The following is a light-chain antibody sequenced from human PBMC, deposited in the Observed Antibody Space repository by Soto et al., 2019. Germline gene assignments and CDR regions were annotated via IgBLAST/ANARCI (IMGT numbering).Light chain of an antibody. V-gene: IGLV2-23*01. CDR1: ASDVGSYDL. Sequence: QSALTQPASVSGSPRQSITISCTGTASDVGSYDLVSWYQHHPGKVPKLIIYEDNKRPSGISDRFSGSKSGNTASLTISGLQAADEATYHCFSYAGTSTRVFGGGTKLTV. CDR2: EDN. CDR3: FSYAGTSTRV. J-gene: IGLJ3*02.